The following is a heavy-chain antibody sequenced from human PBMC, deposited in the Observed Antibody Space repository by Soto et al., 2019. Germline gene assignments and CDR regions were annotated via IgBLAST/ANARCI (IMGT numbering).Heavy chain of an antibody. CDR3: AKGAWYYDILTGYGYFDY. D-gene: IGHD3-9*01. V-gene: IGHV3-23*01. CDR1: GFTFSSYA. J-gene: IGHJ4*02. Sequence: EVQLLESGGGLVQPGGSLRLSCAASGFTFSSYAMSWVRQAPGKGLEWVSGISGSGVSTYYADSVKGRFTISRDNSKDTLYLQMYSLRAEGTAVYYCAKGAWYYDILTGYGYFDYWGQGTLVTVSS. CDR2: ISGSGVST.